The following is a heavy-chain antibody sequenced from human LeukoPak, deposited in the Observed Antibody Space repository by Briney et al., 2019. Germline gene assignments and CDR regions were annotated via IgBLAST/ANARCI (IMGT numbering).Heavy chain of an antibody. Sequence: ASVKVSCKASGYTFTSYGISWVRQAPGQGLEWMGWISAYNGNTNYAQKLQGRVTMTTDTSTSTAYMELSRLRSDDTAVYYCARDLSLYDSSGYVIDYWGQGTLVTVSS. CDR3: ARDLSLYDSSGYVIDY. J-gene: IGHJ4*02. CDR1: GYTFTSYG. CDR2: ISAYNGNT. V-gene: IGHV1-18*01. D-gene: IGHD3-22*01.